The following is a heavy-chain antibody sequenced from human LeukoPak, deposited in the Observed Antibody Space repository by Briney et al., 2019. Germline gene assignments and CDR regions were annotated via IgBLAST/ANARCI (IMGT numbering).Heavy chain of an antibody. CDR1: GYSFSGYW. J-gene: IGHJ4*02. D-gene: IGHD3-22*01. CDR3: ATPHDGTAYYYDSSGYFY. CDR2: IYPADSDT. Sequence: KPGESLKISCKGSGYSFSGYWIAWVRQMPGKGLEWMGIIYPADSDTRYSPSFQGQVTISADKSITTAYLQWSSLKASDTAMYYCATPHDGTAYYYDSSGYFYWGQGTLVTVSS. V-gene: IGHV5-51*01.